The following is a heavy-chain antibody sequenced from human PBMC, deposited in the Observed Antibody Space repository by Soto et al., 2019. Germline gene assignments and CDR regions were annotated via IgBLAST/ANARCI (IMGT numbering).Heavy chain of an antibody. V-gene: IGHV1-46*01. CDR3: ARRPGAYYYGSGSYVLKMCSET. Sequence: ASVRGSCKASGYSFTSYYMHWVRQAPGQGLEWMGIINPSDGSTTYALKFQGRVTMTRDTSTSIVYMELRSLGSEDTAVYYCARRPGAYYYGSGSYVLKMCSETGGQGTRGT. D-gene: IGHD3-10*01. CDR1: GYSFTSYY. CDR2: INPSDGST. J-gene: IGHJ6*01.